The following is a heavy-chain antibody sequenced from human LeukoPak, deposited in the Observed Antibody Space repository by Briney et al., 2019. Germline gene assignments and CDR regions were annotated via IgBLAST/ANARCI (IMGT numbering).Heavy chain of an antibody. Sequence: GGSLRLSCAASGFTFSNAWMSWVRQAPGKGLEWVGRIKSKTDGGTTDYAAPVKGRFTISRDDSKNTLYLQTNSLKTEDTAVYYCTTSKQQLVRRSPFDYWGQGTLVTVSS. J-gene: IGHJ4*02. V-gene: IGHV3-15*01. CDR1: GFTFSNAW. D-gene: IGHD6-13*01. CDR2: IKSKTDGGTT. CDR3: TTSKQQLVRRSPFDY.